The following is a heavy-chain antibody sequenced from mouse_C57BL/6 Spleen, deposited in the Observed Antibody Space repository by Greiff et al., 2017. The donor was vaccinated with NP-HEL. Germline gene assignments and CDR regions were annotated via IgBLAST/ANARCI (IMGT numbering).Heavy chain of an antibody. D-gene: IGHD1-1*01. CDR3: AYYYGSSFDY. Sequence: EVQLQQSGPELVKPGASVKMSCKASGYTFTDYNMHWVKQSHGKSLEWIGYINPNNGGTSYNQKFKGKATLTVNKSSSTAYMELRSLTSEDSAVYYCAYYYGSSFDYWGQGTTLTVSS. CDR2: INPNNGGT. V-gene: IGHV1-22*01. CDR1: GYTFTDYN. J-gene: IGHJ2*01.